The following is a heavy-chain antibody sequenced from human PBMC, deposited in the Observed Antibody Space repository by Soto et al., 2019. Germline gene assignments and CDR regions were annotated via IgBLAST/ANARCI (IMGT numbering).Heavy chain of an antibody. CDR1: GGSISSYY. Sequence: SETLSLTCTVSGGSISSYYWSWIRQPPGKGLEWIGYIYYSGSTNYNPSLKSRVTISVDTSKNQFSLKLSSVTAADTAVYYCARERRGIASAGMDTTLLNWFDPWGPGTLVTVSS. CDR3: ARERRGIASAGMDTTLLNWFDP. J-gene: IGHJ5*02. CDR2: IYYSGST. V-gene: IGHV4-59*01. D-gene: IGHD6-13*01.